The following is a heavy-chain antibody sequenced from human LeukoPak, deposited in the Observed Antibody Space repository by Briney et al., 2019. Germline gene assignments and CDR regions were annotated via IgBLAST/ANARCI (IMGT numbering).Heavy chain of an antibody. V-gene: IGHV4-59*02. J-gene: IGHJ6*02. D-gene: IGHD6-6*01. CDR3: ARVIAARFYYYYCLDV. Sequence: PSETLSLTWTVAAGSVSSYYCRWIRQPPGKGLEWIGYIYYSGSTNYNPSLKSRVTISVDTSKNQFSLKLSSVTAADTAVYYCARVIAARFYYYYCLDVWGQGTTVTVSS. CDR2: IYYSGST. CDR1: AGSVSSYY.